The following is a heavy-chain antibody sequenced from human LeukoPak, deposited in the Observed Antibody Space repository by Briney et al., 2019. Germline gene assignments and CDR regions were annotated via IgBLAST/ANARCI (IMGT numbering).Heavy chain of an antibody. CDR1: GGTFSSYA. CDR2: IIPIFGTA. V-gene: IGHV1-69*01. D-gene: IGHD2-21*02. J-gene: IGHJ6*02. Sequence: GSSVKVSCKASGGTFSSYAISWVRQAPGQGLEWMGGIIPIFGTANYAQKFQGRVTITADESTSTAYMELSSLRSEDTAVYYCARDRWEHIVVVTTNYYYYGMDVWGQGTTVTVSS. CDR3: ARDRWEHIVVVTTNYYYYGMDV.